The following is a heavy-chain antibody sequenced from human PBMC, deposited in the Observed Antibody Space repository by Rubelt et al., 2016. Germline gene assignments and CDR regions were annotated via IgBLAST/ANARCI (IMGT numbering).Heavy chain of an antibody. V-gene: IGHV3-66*01. CDR3: ARETAPYGGNSLGIDY. J-gene: IGHJ4*02. Sequence: CGGGLVQPGGSLRLSCAASGFTVSSNHMSWVRQAPGKGLEWVSLIYSGGSTYYADSVKGRFTISSDNSKNTVYLQMHSLRVEDTALYYCARETAPYGGNSLGIDYWGKGTLVTVSS. D-gene: IGHD4-23*01. CDR1: GFTVSSNH. CDR2: IYSGGST.